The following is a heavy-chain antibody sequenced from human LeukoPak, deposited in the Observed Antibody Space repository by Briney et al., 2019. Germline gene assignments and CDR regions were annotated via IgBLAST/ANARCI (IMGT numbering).Heavy chain of an antibody. Sequence: PGRSLRLSCAASGLTFSSHPMHWVRQAPGKGLEWVAVISQDGSKRHYTDSVKGRFIIPRDNSRNTLYLQMNCLRAEDTAVYYCVREPGPGYFDYWGQGTLVTVSS. V-gene: IGHV3-30-3*01. CDR2: ISQDGSKR. D-gene: IGHD6-13*01. CDR1: GLTFSSHP. J-gene: IGHJ4*02. CDR3: VREPGPGYFDY.